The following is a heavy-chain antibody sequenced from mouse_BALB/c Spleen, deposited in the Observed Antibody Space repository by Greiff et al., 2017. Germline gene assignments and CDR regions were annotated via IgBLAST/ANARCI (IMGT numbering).Heavy chain of an antibody. Sequence: EVQRVESGPSLVKPSQTLSLTCSVTGDSITSGYWNWIRKFPGNKLEYMGYISYSGSTYYNPSLKSRISITRDTSKNQYYLQLNSVTTEDTATYYCARPYYPHWYFDVWGAGTTVTVSS. D-gene: IGHD1-1*01. CDR3: ARPYYPHWYFDV. CDR1: GDSITSGY. V-gene: IGHV3-8*02. J-gene: IGHJ1*01. CDR2: ISYSGST.